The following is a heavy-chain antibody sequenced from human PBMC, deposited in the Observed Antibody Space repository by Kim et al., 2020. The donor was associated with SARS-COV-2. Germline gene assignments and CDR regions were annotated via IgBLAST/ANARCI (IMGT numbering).Heavy chain of an antibody. Sequence: GGSLRLSCAASGFTFSSYSMNWVRQAPGKGLEWVSSISSSSSYIYYADSVKGRFTISRDNAKNSLYLQMNSLRAEDTAVYYCASLGMAGRRMKIFGVVIRDTGVDYWGQGTLVTVSS. J-gene: IGHJ4*02. CDR3: ASLGMAGRRMKIFGVVIRDTGVDY. V-gene: IGHV3-21*01. CDR2: ISSSSSYI. D-gene: IGHD3-3*01. CDR1: GFTFSSYS.